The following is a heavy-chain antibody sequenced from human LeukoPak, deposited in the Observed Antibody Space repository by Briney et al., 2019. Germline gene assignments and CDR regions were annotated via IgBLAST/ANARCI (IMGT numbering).Heavy chain of an antibody. D-gene: IGHD3-22*01. CDR2: INPNSGDT. V-gene: IGHV1-2*02. J-gene: IGHJ4*02. CDR3: ARDFYRHYYDSSGTY. Sequence: ASVKVSCKASGYTFTGYYMHWVRQAPGQGLEWMGWINPNSGDTNYAQKFQGRVTMTRDTSISTAYMELGRLRSDDTAVYYCARDFYRHYYDSSGTYWGQGTLVTVSS. CDR1: GYTFTGYY.